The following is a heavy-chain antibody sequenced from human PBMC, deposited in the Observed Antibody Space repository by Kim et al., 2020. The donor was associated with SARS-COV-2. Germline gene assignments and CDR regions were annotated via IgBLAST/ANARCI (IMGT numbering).Heavy chain of an antibody. CDR2: IKQDGSEI. V-gene: IGHV3-7*01. J-gene: IGHJ3*01. D-gene: IGHD7-27*01. CDR1: GFSLSGYW. Sequence: GGSLRLSCSASGFSLSGYWMNWVRQAPGKGLEWVANIKQDGSEISYVDSVKGRFTISRDNAKNSLYLQMNSLRADDTAVYYCVTSLGWVNAFDVWGQGT. CDR3: VTSLGWVNAFDV.